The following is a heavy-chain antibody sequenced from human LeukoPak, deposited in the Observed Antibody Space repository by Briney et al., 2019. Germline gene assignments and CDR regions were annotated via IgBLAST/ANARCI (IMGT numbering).Heavy chain of an antibody. V-gene: IGHV3-7*03. CDR1: GFTFSSYW. J-gene: IGHJ5*02. CDR2: IKQDGSEK. Sequence: PGGSLRLSCAASGFTFSSYWMSWVRQAPGKGLEWVANIKQDGSEKYYVDSVKGRFTISRDNAKNSLYLQMNSLRAEDTALYYCAKGPLARGFDPWGQGTLVTVSS. CDR3: AKGPLARGFDP. D-gene: IGHD3-3*02.